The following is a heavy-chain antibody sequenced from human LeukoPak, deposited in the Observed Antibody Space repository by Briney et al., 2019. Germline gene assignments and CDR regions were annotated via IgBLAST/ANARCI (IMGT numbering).Heavy chain of an antibody. Sequence: GASVKVSCKASGGTFSNYAFSWVRQAPGQGLEWMGGLIPIFNTPVYAQRFQGRVTINADASTSTAYMELSSLTSDDTALYYCARWAGTGSPQFYGPLDYWGQGTLVTVSS. J-gene: IGHJ4*02. CDR2: LIPIFNTP. CDR3: ARWAGTGSPQFYGPLDY. V-gene: IGHV1-69*13. CDR1: GGTFSNYA. D-gene: IGHD1-1*01.